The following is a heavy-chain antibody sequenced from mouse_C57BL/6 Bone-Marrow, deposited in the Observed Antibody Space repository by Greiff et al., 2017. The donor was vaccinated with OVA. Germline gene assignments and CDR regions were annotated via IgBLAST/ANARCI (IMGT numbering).Heavy chain of an antibody. J-gene: IGHJ2*01. V-gene: IGHV1-81*01. CDR1: GYTFTSYG. Sequence: VQLQQSGAELARPGASVKLSCKASGYTFTSYGISWVKQRTGQGLEWIGEIYPRNGNTYSNEKFKGKATLTADKSTSTAYMELRSLTSEDSAVYFGARDYVGGHYFDYWGQGTTLTVSS. D-gene: IGHD2-4*01. CDR3: ARDYVGGHYFDY. CDR2: IYPRNGNT.